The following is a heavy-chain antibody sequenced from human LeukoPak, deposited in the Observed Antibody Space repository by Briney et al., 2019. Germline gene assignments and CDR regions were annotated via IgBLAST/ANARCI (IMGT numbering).Heavy chain of an antibody. D-gene: IGHD6-13*01. CDR1: GYTFTSYG. CDR2: ISAYNGNT. J-gene: IGHJ6*03. CDR3: ARENHSSSWLYYYYYYMDV. Sequence: ASVKVSCKASGYTFTSYGISWVRQAPGQGLEWMGWISAYNGNTNYAQKLQGRVTMTTDTSTSTAYMELSRLRSDDTAVYYCARENHSSSWLYYYYYYMDVWGKGTTVTVSS. V-gene: IGHV1-18*01.